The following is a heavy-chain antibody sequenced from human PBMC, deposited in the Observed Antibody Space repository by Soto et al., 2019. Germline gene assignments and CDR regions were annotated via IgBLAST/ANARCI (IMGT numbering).Heavy chain of an antibody. CDR2: ISSSSTYI. CDR1: GFTLSGYS. J-gene: IGHJ6*03. D-gene: IGHD6-19*01. Sequence: GGSLRLSCEASGFTLSGYSMNWVRQAPGKGLEWISSISSSSTYIYYSDSVKGRFTISRDNAKNSLYLQMNSLRAEDTAVYYCVRGIAVERYYYYMDVWGKGTTVTVSS. CDR3: VRGIAVERYYYYMDV. V-gene: IGHV3-21*01.